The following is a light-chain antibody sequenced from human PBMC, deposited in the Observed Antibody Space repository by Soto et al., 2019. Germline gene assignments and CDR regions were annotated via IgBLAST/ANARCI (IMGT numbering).Light chain of an antibody. CDR1: SSDVWNYNL. CDR3: CSYAGFSTVI. Sequence: QSVLTQPASVSGSPGQSITISCTGTSSDVWNYNLVSWYQHQPGKAPKLIIYEGSKRPSGVSYRFSGSKSGNTASLTISGLQAEDEADYYCCSYAGFSTVIFGGGTKVTVL. CDR2: EGS. J-gene: IGLJ2*01. V-gene: IGLV2-23*01.